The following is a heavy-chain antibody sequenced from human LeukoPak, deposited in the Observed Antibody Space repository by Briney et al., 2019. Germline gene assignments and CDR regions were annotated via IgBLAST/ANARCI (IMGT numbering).Heavy chain of an antibody. CDR2: SKGKTYGVTT. CDR1: GITFNNAW. Sequence: GGSLRLSCAASGITFNNAWMSWVRQTPGKGLEWVSRSKGKTYGVTTDYAAPVKGRFTISRDDSINTLYLQMNGLKTEDTAVYYCTTAAADKPYYYGVDVWGQGTTVTVSS. V-gene: IGHV3-15*01. D-gene: IGHD6-25*01. J-gene: IGHJ6*02. CDR3: TTAAADKPYYYGVDV.